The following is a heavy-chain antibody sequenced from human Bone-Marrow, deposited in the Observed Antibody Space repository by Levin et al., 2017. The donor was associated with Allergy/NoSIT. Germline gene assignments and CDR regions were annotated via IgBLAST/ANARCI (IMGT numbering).Heavy chain of an antibody. Sequence: SQTLSLTCAVYGGSFSGYYWSWIRQPPGKGLEWIGEINHSGSTNYNPSLKSRVTISVDTSKNQFSLKLSSVTAADTAVYYCARGRYYGSGPNWFDPWGQGTLVTVSS. CDR2: INHSGST. J-gene: IGHJ5*02. V-gene: IGHV4-34*01. CDR3: ARGRYYGSGPNWFDP. CDR1: GGSFSGYY. D-gene: IGHD3-10*01.